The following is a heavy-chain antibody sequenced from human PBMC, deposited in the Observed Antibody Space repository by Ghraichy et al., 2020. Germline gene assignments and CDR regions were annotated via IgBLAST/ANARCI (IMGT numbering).Heavy chain of an antibody. CDR1: GGSFSGYY. CDR2: INHSGST. Sequence: SETLSLTCAVYGGSFSGYYWSWIRQPPGKGLEWIGEINHSGSTNYNPSLKSRVTISVDTSKNQFSLKLSSVTAADTAVYYCARHVTGSGSYYNGYYYYYGMDVWGQGTTVTVSS. J-gene: IGHJ6*02. V-gene: IGHV4-34*01. CDR3: ARHVTGSGSYYNGYYYYYGMDV. D-gene: IGHD3-10*01.